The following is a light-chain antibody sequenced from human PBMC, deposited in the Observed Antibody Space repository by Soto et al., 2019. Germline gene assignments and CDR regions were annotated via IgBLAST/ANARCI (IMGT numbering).Light chain of an antibody. Sequence: DIQLTQSPSPLSASVGDRVDITCLASQSISTYLNWYQQKPGKDPKVLIYAASNLQSGVPPRFSGSGSGTDFNLTISSLQTEDVATYVCQQRYRTTITFGQGTRLEIK. CDR3: QQRYRTTIT. J-gene: IGKJ5*01. V-gene: IGKV1-39*01. CDR1: QSISTY. CDR2: AAS.